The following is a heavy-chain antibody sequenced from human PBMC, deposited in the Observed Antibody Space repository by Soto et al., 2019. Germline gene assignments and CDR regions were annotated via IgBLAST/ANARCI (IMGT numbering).Heavy chain of an antibody. CDR3: ARDYDSSGYPRSYFDY. CDR1: GFTFNTYG. CDR2: IWYDGSNK. D-gene: IGHD3-22*01. J-gene: IGHJ4*02. V-gene: IGHV3-33*01. Sequence: QVQLVESGGGVVQPGRSLRLSCAASGFTFNTYGMHWVRQAPGKGLEWVAIIWYDGSNKYYADSVKGRFTISRDNSKNXLYLKMNSLRAEDTAVYYCARDYDSSGYPRSYFDYWGQGTLVTVSS.